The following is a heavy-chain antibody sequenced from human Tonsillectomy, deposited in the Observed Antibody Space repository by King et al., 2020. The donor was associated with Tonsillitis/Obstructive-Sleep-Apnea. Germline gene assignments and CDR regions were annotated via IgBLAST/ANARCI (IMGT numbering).Heavy chain of an antibody. V-gene: IGHV7-4-1*02. CDR1: GYTFTSYA. CDR2: INTNTGNP. J-gene: IGHJ4*02. Sequence: VQLVESGSELKKPGASVKVSCKSSGYTFTSYAMNWVRQAPGQGLEWMGWINTNTGNPTYSQGFTGLFVFSLDTSVSTVYLQISSLKAEDTAVYYCARRTYSSALDYWGQGTLVTVSS. D-gene: IGHD5-18*01. CDR3: ARRTYSSALDY.